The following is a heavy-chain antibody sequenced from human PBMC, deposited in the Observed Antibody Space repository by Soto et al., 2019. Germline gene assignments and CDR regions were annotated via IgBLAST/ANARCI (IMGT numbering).Heavy chain of an antibody. D-gene: IGHD3-10*01. V-gene: IGHV3-23*01. J-gene: IGHJ4*02. Sequence: GGSLRLSCAASGFTFSSYAMSWVRQAPGKGLEWVSAISGSGGSTYYEDSVKGRFTISRENSKNTLYLQMNSLRDEDPAIYYCAKVMLGNPADHSGSYYYFDYWGQGTLVTVSS. CDR1: GFTFSSYA. CDR2: ISGSGGST. CDR3: AKVMLGNPADHSGSYYYFDY.